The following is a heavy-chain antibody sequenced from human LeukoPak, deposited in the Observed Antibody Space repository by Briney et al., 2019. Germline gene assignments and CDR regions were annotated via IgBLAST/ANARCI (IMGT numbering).Heavy chain of an antibody. J-gene: IGHJ5*02. Sequence: ASVKVSCKASGGTFSSYAISWVRQAPGQGLEWMGRIIPILGIANYAQKFQGRVTITADKSTSTAYMELSSLRSEDTAVYYCASSGGIATGWFDPWGQGTLVTDCS. CDR3: ASSGGIATGWFDP. CDR2: IIPILGIA. D-gene: IGHD3-10*01. CDR1: GGTFSSYA. V-gene: IGHV1-69*04.